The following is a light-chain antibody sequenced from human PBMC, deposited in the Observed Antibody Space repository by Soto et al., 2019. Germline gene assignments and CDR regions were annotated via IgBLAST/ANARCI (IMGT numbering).Light chain of an antibody. CDR2: DAS. CDR3: QQYDDWPET. CDR1: QSVSSY. J-gene: IGKJ1*01. V-gene: IGKV3-15*01. Sequence: EKVMTQSPATLSVSPGERATLSCRASQSVSSYLAWYQQKPGQAPRLLIYDASTRATGVPARFSGSGSGTEFTLTISSLQSEDLAVYYCQQYDDWPETFGPGTKVEIK.